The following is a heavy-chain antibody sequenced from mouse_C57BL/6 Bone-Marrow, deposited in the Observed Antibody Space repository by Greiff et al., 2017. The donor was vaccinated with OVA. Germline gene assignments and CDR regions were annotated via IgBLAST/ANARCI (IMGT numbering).Heavy chain of an antibody. D-gene: IGHD2-2*01. CDR3: ASLLWLRRNYAMDY. CDR2: IWSGGST. V-gene: IGHV2-2*02. CDR1: GFSLTSYG. Sequence: QVQLQQSGPGLVQPSQSLSITCTVSGFSLTSYGVHWVRQSPGKGLEWLGVIWSGGSTDYNAAFISSLSISKDNSNSQVFFKMNSLQANVTAIYYCASLLWLRRNYAMDYWGQGTSVTVSA. J-gene: IGHJ4*01.